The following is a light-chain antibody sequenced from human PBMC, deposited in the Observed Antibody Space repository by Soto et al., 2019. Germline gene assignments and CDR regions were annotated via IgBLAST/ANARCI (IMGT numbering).Light chain of an antibody. V-gene: IGKV3-11*01. CDR1: LNVNSY. Sequence: EIVMIQSPATLSVSPGERAALSCRASLNVNSYLAWYQQKPGQAPRLLIYDASNRAAGIPARFSGSGSGTDFTLTISSLEPEDFAIYYCQQRQYWPPITFGQGTRLEIK. J-gene: IGKJ5*01. CDR3: QQRQYWPPIT. CDR2: DAS.